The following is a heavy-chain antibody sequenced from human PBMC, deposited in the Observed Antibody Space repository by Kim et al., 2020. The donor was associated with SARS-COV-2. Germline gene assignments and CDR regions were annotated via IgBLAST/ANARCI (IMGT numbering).Heavy chain of an antibody. J-gene: IGHJ6*02. CDR1: GFTFADYD. V-gene: IGHV3-13*04. CDR2: IDTSGKT. CDR3: VRGAVTGSYGMDV. Sequence: GGSLRLSCAASGFTFADYDIHWARQPAGKGLEWVSSIDTSGKTYYPGSVKGRFTISRENARKSAYLQMYSLRAGDTAVYFCVRGAVTGSYGMDVWGLGTTVTVSS. D-gene: IGHD4-4*01.